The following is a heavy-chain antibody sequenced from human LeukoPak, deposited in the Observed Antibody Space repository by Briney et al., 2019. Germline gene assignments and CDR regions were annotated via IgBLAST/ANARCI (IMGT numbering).Heavy chain of an antibody. CDR3: ARASGTTAYFDY. J-gene: IGHJ4*02. D-gene: IGHD4-17*01. CDR1: GYTFTSYY. V-gene: IGHV1-46*01. CDR2: INPSGGST. Sequence: ASEKVSCKASGYTFTSYYMHWVRQAPGQGLEWMGIINPSGGSTSYAQKFQGRVTMTRDTSTSTVYMELSSLRSEDTAVYYCARASGTTAYFDYWGQGTLVTVSS.